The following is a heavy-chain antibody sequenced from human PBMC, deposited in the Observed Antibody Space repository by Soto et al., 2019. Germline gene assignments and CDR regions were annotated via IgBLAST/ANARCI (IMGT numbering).Heavy chain of an antibody. D-gene: IGHD6-19*01. J-gene: IGHJ6*02. Sequence: PGGSLRLSCAASGFTFSSYGMHWVRQAPGKGLEWVAVISYDGSNKYYADSVKGRFTISRDNSKNTLYLQMNSLRAEDTAVYYCAKDLIAVAGGRNYYYYGMDVWGQGTTVTVSS. CDR2: ISYDGSNK. CDR1: GFTFSSYG. V-gene: IGHV3-30*18. CDR3: AKDLIAVAGGRNYYYYGMDV.